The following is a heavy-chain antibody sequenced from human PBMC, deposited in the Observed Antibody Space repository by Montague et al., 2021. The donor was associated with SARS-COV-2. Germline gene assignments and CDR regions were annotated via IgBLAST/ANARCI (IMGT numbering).Heavy chain of an antibody. Sequence: SKTLSLTCTVSGGSISSYYWSWIRQPPGKGLEWIGYIYYSGSTNXNPSLKSRVTISVDTSKNQFSLKLSSVTAADTAVYYCAREGWSGSYYNGPFDYWGQGTLVTVSS. CDR1: GGSISSYY. CDR3: AREGWSGSYYNGPFDY. D-gene: IGHD3-10*01. CDR2: IYYSGST. J-gene: IGHJ4*02. V-gene: IGHV4-59*01.